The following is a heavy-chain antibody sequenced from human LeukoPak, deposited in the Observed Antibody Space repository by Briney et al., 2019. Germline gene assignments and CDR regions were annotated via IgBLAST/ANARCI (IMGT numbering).Heavy chain of an antibody. J-gene: IGHJ5*02. CDR3: AKDDWTLGTWALDL. Sequence: GGSLRLSCAASGFTFSNYGMHWVRQAPGKGLEWLAVIWYDGSKEYYTDSVKGRFFISRDNSKNTLYLQMNSLRADDTGVYYCAKDDWTLGTWALDLWGQGTLVTVSS. CDR2: IWYDGSKE. CDR1: GFTFSNYG. V-gene: IGHV3-33*06. D-gene: IGHD7-27*01.